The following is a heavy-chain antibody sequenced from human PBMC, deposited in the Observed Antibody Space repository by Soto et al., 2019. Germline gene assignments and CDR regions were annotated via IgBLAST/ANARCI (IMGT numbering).Heavy chain of an antibody. J-gene: IGHJ5*02. CDR2: IYYSGST. Sequence: SETLSLTCTVSGGSISNTRYYWGWIRQPPGKGLEWIGSIYYSGSTYYNPSLKSRVTISVETSKNQISLKLSSVTAADTAVYYCARHVPLGYCNNNSCYALAWFDPWGQGTLVTVSS. V-gene: IGHV4-39*01. D-gene: IGHD2-2*01. CDR1: GGSISNTRYY. CDR3: ARHVPLGYCNNNSCYALAWFDP.